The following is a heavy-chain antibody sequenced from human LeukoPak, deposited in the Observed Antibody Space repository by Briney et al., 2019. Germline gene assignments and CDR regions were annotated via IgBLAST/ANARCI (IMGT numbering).Heavy chain of an antibody. CDR3: AKVKMGGNHYFDY. J-gene: IGHJ4*02. D-gene: IGHD1-14*01. CDR2: ISGSGDNT. CDR1: GFTFSNYA. Sequence: PGGYLRLSCAASGFTFSNYAMNWVRQAPGKGLEWVSGISGSGDNTYYADSVKGRFTIFRDNSKNTLYLRMNSLRVEDTAVYYCAKVKMGGNHYFDYWGQGTLVTVSS. V-gene: IGHV3-23*01.